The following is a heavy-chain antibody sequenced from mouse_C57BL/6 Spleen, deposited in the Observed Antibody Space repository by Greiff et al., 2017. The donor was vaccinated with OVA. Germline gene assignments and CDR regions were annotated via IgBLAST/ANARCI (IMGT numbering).Heavy chain of an antibody. D-gene: IGHD2-3*01. V-gene: IGHV1-64*01. CDR3: ARSQVDGYSYAMDY. CDR1: GYTFTSYW. J-gene: IGHJ4*01. Sequence: VQLQQPGAELVKPGASVKLSCKASGYTFTSYWMHWVKQRPGQGLEWIGMIHPNSGSTNYNEKFKSKATLTVDKSSSTAYMQLSSLTSEDSAVYYCARSQVDGYSYAMDYWGQGTSVTVSS. CDR2: IHPNSGST.